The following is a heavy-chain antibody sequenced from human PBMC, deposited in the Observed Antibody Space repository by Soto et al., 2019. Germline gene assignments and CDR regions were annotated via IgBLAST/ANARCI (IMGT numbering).Heavy chain of an antibody. Sequence: GGSLRLSCAASGFTFSNAWMNWVRQAPGKGLEWVGRIKSKTDGGTTNYAAPVKGRFTISRDDSKNTLYLQMNSLKTEDTAVYYCTSAPYYYDSSGYYTPSYYFDYWGQGTLVTVSS. J-gene: IGHJ4*02. CDR2: IKSKTDGGTT. CDR3: TSAPYYYDSSGYYTPSYYFDY. CDR1: GFTFSNAW. V-gene: IGHV3-15*07. D-gene: IGHD3-22*01.